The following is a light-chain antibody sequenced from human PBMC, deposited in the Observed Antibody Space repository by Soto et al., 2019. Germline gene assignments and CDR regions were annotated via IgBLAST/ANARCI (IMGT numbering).Light chain of an antibody. V-gene: IGKV1-5*01. CDR1: QSISRW. CDR3: QQYNGYSTWT. CDR2: DAS. Sequence: DIQMTQSPSTLSASVGDRVTITCRASQSISRWLAWYQQKPGKAPKVLIWDASSLQRGVPSRFSGSGSGTEFTLTISSLQPDDFATYFCQQYNGYSTWTFGQGTKVEIK. J-gene: IGKJ1*01.